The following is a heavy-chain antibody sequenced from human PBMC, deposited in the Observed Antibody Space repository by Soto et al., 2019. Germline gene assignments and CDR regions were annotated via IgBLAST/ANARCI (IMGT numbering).Heavy chain of an antibody. D-gene: IGHD2-15*01. CDR1: GGSISSYY. J-gene: IGHJ4*02. Sequence: QVQLQESGPGLVKPSETLSLTCTVSGGSISSYYWSWIRQPPGKGLEWIGYIYYSGSTRYNPSLKSRVIISVDTSKNQFALKLSSVTAADTAVYYCAREVVVLRYFDYWGQGTLVTVSS. CDR3: AREVVVLRYFDY. V-gene: IGHV4-59*01. CDR2: IYYSGST.